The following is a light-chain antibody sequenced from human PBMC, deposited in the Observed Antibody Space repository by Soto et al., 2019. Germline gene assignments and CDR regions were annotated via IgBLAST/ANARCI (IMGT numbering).Light chain of an antibody. CDR2: GVN. V-gene: IGLV2-14*01. CDR1: SSDVGGYNY. J-gene: IGLJ1*01. CDR3: SSYTSSSTNV. Sequence: QSVLTQPASVSGSPGQSITISCTGTSSDVGGYNYVSWYQQHPGKAPKLMISGVNNRPSGVSNRFSGSKSGNTASLTISGLQAEDEADYYCSSYTSSSTNVFGTGTKVTVL.